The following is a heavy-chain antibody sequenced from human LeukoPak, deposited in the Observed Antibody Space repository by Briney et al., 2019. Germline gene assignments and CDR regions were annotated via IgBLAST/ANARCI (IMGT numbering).Heavy chain of an antibody. V-gene: IGHV3-48*03. Sequence: GRSLSPSRAPAEPTFSSSETECARQAAGEGLGWVSSIISSGNTRYADSVTGRFPISRYKAKTSLYLQLNSLSAEDTAVYYCARERVYSRDAFDIWGQGTMVTVSS. J-gene: IGHJ3*02. D-gene: IGHD4-11*01. CDR2: IISSGNTR. CDR1: EPTFSSSE. CDR3: ARERVYSRDAFDI.